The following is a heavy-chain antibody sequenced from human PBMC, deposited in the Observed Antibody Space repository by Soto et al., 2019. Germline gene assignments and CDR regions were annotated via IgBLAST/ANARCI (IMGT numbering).Heavy chain of an antibody. V-gene: IGHV3-23*01. CDR1: GFTFSSYA. Sequence: GESLKISCAASGFTFSSYAMSWVRQAPGKGLEWVSAISGSGGSTYYADSVKGRFTISRDNSKNTLYLQMNSLRAEDTAVYYCAKTVSIYSDYFDYWGQGTLVTVSS. D-gene: IGHD3-10*02. J-gene: IGHJ4*02. CDR3: AKTVSIYSDYFDY. CDR2: ISGSGGST.